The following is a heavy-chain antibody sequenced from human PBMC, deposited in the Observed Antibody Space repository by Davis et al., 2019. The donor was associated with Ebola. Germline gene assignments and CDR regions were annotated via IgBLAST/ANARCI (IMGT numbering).Heavy chain of an antibody. J-gene: IGHJ6*02. CDR3: ARDSAYDSSGYYYYYYYYGMDV. Sequence: GESLKISCAASGFTFSSYWMSWVRQAPGKGLEWVSYISSSSSTIYYADSVKGRFTISRDNAKNSLYLQMNSLRDEDTAVYYCARDSAYDSSGYYYYYYYYGMDVWGQGTTVTVSS. CDR2: ISSSSSTI. D-gene: IGHD3-22*01. V-gene: IGHV3-48*02. CDR1: GFTFSSYW.